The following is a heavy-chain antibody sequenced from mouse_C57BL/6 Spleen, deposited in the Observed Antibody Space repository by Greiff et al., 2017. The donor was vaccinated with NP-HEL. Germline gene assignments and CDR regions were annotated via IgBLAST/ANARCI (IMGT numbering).Heavy chain of an antibody. CDR1: GYTFTSYW. V-gene: IGHV1-52*01. J-gene: IGHJ4*01. Sequence: VQLQQSGAELVRPGSSVKLSCKASGYTFTSYWMHWVKQRPIQGLEWIGNIDPSDSETHYNQKFKEKATLTVDKSSSTAYLQLSSLTSEDSAVYYWARFPTGAMDYRGQGTSVPVPS. D-gene: IGHD3-2*01. CDR2: IDPSDSET. CDR3: ARFPTGAMDY.